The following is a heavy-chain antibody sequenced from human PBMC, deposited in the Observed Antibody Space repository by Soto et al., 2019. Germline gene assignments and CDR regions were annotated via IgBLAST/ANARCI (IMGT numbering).Heavy chain of an antibody. J-gene: IGHJ5*02. V-gene: IGHV4-4*02. Sequence: SETLSLTCIVSGGSVSSSNWWSWVRQPPGKGLEWIGEIYHSGSTTYNPSLKSRATISVDKSENQFSLRLKPVTAADTAVYYCASVGSDYDNSGYYLPWGPGTLVTVSS. CDR2: IYHSGST. CDR3: ASVGSDYDNSGYYLP. D-gene: IGHD3-22*01. CDR1: GGSVSSSNW.